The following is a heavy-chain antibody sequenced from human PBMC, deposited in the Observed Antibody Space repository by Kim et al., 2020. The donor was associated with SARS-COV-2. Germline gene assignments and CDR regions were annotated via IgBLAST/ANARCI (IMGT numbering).Heavy chain of an antibody. D-gene: IGHD3-22*01. J-gene: IGHJ4*02. CDR3: ARGDDSSGYYDC. V-gene: IGHV4-59*01. Sequence: SETLSLTCTVSGGSISSYYWSWIRQPPGKGLEWIGYIYYSGSTNYNPSLKSRVTISVDTSKNQFSLKLSSVTAADTDVYYCARGDDSSGYYDCWGQGTLV. CDR2: IYYSGST. CDR1: GGSISSYY.